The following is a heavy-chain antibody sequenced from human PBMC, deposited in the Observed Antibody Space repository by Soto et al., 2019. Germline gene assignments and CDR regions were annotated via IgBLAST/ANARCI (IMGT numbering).Heavy chain of an antibody. D-gene: IGHD4-17*01. CDR1: GGSISSYY. CDR3: ARRYGDYLDY. J-gene: IGHJ4*02. Sequence: SETLSLTCTVSGGSISSYYWSWIRQPPGKGLEWIGYIYYSGSTNYNPSLKSRVTISVDTSKNQFSLKLSSVTAADTAVYYCARRYGDYLDYWGQGTLVTVSS. V-gene: IGHV4-59*08. CDR2: IYYSGST.